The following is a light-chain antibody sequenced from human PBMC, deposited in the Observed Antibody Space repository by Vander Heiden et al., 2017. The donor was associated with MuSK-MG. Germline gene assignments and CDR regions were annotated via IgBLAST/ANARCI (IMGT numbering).Light chain of an antibody. Sequence: EIELTQSPGTLSVSPGERATLSCRASQYIRVDLAWYQQRPGQAPRLLIYAASSRATGVPARFSASGSGTDFTLTISSLHSEDFAVYYCQQYNDWPRTFGQGTKVXIK. V-gene: IGKV3-15*01. CDR1: QYIRVD. CDR3: QQYNDWPRT. CDR2: AAS. J-gene: IGKJ1*01.